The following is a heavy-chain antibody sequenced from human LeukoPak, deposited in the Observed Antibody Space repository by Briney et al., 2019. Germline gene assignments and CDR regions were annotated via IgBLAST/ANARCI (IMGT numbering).Heavy chain of an antibody. CDR1: GDSISRYY. CDR2: MYYSGST. Sequence: SETLSLTCNVSGDSISRYYWSWIRQSPGKGLEWIGYMYYSGSTTYNPSFKSRVIISGDTSKNQFSLKLRSVTAADTAVYYCARALNYDNNFDYWGQGTLVTVSS. J-gene: IGHJ4*02. D-gene: IGHD3-16*01. CDR3: ARALNYDNNFDY. V-gene: IGHV4-59*01.